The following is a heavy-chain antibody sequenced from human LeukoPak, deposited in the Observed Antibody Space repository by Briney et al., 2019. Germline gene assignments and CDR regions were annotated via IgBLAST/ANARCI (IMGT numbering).Heavy chain of an antibody. D-gene: IGHD3-22*01. Sequence: SGPTLVKPTQTLTLTCTFSGFSLSTSGVGVGWIRQPPGKALEWLTLIYWNDDKRYSPSLKSRLTITEDTSKNRVVLTMTNMDPVDTATYYCAHTSQGYYYDSSGYEYWGQGTLVTVSS. J-gene: IGHJ4*02. V-gene: IGHV2-5*01. CDR1: GFSLSTSGVG. CDR2: IYWNDDK. CDR3: AHTSQGYYYDSSGYEY.